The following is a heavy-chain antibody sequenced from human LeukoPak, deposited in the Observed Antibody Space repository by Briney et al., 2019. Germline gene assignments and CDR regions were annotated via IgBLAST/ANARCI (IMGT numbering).Heavy chain of an antibody. CDR2: IYYSGST. V-gene: IGHV4-59*01. J-gene: IGHJ6*02. Sequence: SETLSLTCTVSGGSISSYYWSWIRQPPGKGLEWIGYIYYSGSTNCNPSLKSRVTISVDTSKNQFSLKLNSVTAADTAVYYCARTDVYDSSGYSYYYYGMDVWGQGTTVTVSS. CDR3: ARTDVYDSSGYSYYYYGMDV. D-gene: IGHD3-22*01. CDR1: GGSISSYY.